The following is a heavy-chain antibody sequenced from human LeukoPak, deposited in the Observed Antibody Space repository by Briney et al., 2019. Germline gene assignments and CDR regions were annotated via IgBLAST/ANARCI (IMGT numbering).Heavy chain of an antibody. CDR2: ISSDGSYK. D-gene: IGHD5-12*01. CDR3: AKDKSRYSGYDFAGYSDY. CDR1: GFTFSRFG. J-gene: IGHJ4*02. V-gene: IGHV3-30*18. Sequence: GRSLRLSCAASGFTFSRFGMHWVRQAPGKGLEWVAAISSDGSYKYYGDSVKGRFTISRDNSKNTLYLQMNSLRAEDTAVYYCAKDKSRYSGYDFAGYSDYWGQGTLVTVSS.